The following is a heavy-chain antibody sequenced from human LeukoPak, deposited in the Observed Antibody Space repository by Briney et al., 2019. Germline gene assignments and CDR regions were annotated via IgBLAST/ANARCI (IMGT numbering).Heavy chain of an antibody. D-gene: IGHD2-2*01. CDR2: IYYTGST. CDR3: ARGGGLPAAWGYYFDY. Sequence: PSETLSLTCTVSGGSISSSSYYWGWIRQTPGKGLEWIGSIYYTGSTNYNPSLKSRVSISVDTSKNQFSLKLSSVTAADTAVYYCARGGGLPAAWGYYFDYWGQGTLVTVSS. V-gene: IGHV4-39*07. CDR1: GGSISSSSYY. J-gene: IGHJ4*02.